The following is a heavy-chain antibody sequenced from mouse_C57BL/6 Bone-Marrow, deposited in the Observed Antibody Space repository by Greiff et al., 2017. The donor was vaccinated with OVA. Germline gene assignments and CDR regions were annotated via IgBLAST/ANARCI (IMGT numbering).Heavy chain of an antibody. CDR2: INYDGSST. CDR1: GFTFSDYY. CDR3: ARDDGYYWFAY. J-gene: IGHJ3*01. V-gene: IGHV5-16*01. Sequence: EVKLQESEGGLVQPGSSMKLSCTASGFTFSDYYMAWVRQVPEKGLEWVANINYDGSSTYYLDSLKSRFIISRDNAKNILYLQMSSLKSEDTATYYCARDDGYYWFAYWGQGTLVTVSA. D-gene: IGHD2-3*01.